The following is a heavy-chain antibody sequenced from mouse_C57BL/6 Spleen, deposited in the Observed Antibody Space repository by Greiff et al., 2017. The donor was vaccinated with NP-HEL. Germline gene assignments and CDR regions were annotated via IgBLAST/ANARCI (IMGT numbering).Heavy chain of an antibody. D-gene: IGHD2-4*01. CDR2: ISDGGSYT. Sequence: EVKLVESGGGLVKPGGSLKLSCAASGFTFSSYAMSWVRQTPEKRLEWVATISDGGSYTYYPDNVKGRFTISRDNAKNNLYLQMSHLKSEDTAMYYCARDQHDYDAPYYAMDYWGQGTSVTVSS. CDR1: GFTFSSYA. CDR3: ARDQHDYDAPYYAMDY. V-gene: IGHV5-4*01. J-gene: IGHJ4*01.